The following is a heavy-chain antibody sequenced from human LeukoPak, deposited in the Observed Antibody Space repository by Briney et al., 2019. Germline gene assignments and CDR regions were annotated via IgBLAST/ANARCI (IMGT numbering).Heavy chain of an antibody. Sequence: AGGSLRLSCXASGFTFSSXXXXXXXXAXXXXLXXXAXISYXGSNTYYADXVKGRXTISRXXSKNTLYLQMNSLRAEDTAVYSCAKATIHLWWIFDYWGQGTLVTVSS. CDR3: AKATIHLWWIFDY. CDR2: ISYXGSNT. D-gene: IGHD2-21*01. J-gene: IGHJ4*02. CDR1: GFTFSSXX. V-gene: IGHV3-30*18.